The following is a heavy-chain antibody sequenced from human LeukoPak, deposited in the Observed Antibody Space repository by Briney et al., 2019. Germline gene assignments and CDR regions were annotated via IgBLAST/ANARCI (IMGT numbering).Heavy chain of an antibody. CDR3: AKDIQWAAAGTGWFDP. J-gene: IGHJ5*02. CDR1: GFTFSSYG. Sequence: PGGSLRLSCAASGFTFSSYGMHWVRQAPGKGLEWVAVISYDGSNKYYADSVKGRFTISRDNSKNTLYLQMNSLRAEDTAVYYCAKDIQWAAAGTGWFDPWGQGTLVTVSS. V-gene: IGHV3-30*18. D-gene: IGHD6-13*01. CDR2: ISYDGSNK.